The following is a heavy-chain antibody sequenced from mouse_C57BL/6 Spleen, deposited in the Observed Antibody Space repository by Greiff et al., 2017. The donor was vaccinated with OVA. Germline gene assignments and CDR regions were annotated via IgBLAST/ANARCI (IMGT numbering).Heavy chain of an antibody. CDR2: ISSGSSTI. CDR3: SRGNWVYYFDY. J-gene: IGHJ2*01. D-gene: IGHD4-1*01. CDR1: GFTFSDYG. V-gene: IGHV5-17*01. Sequence: DVHLVESGGGLVKPGGSLKLSCAASGFTFSDYGMHWVRQAPEKGLEWVAYISSGSSTIYYADTVKGRFTISRDNAKNTLFLQMTSLRSEDTAMYYGSRGNWVYYFDYWGQGTTLTVSS.